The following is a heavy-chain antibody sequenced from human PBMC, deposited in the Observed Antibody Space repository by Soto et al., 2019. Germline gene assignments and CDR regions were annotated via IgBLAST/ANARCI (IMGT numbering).Heavy chain of an antibody. V-gene: IGHV3-23*01. Sequence: VQLLESGGAFVQPGGSLRLSCAASGFSINNYAVSWVRQAPGMGLEWVSTFSAGGRAYYADSVRGRFSVARDRSQNTVDLQISVLRPEDSAVYYCAKESMPEHYGDTLFDYWGQGTRVTVSS. CDR3: AKESMPEHYGDTLFDY. D-gene: IGHD4-17*01. CDR1: GFSINNYA. J-gene: IGHJ4*02. CDR2: FSAGGRA.